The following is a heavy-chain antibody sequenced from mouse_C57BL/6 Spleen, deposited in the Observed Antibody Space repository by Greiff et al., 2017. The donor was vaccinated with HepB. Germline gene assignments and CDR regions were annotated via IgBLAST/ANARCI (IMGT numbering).Heavy chain of an antibody. J-gene: IGHJ3*01. CDR1: GYTFTDYN. CDR2: INPNNGGT. D-gene: IGHD1-1*01. V-gene: IGHV1-18*01. CDR3: ARSHGSSYEFAY. Sequence: EVQGVESGPELVKPGASVKIPCKASGYTFTDYNMDWVKQSHGKSLEWIGDINPNNGGTIYNQKFKGKATLTVDKSSSTAYMELRSLTSEDTAVYYCARSHGSSYEFAYWGQGTLVTVSA.